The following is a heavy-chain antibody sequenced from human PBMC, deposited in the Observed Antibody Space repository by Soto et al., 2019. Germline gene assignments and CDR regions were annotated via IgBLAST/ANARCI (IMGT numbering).Heavy chain of an antibody. Sequence: PSETLSLTCAVYGGSFSGYYWSWIRQPPGKGLEWIGEINHSGSTNYNPSLKSRVTISVDTSKNQFSLELSSVTAADTAVYYCARGPRVAARQVSLDYWGQGTLVTVSS. CDR1: GGSFSGYY. V-gene: IGHV4-34*01. J-gene: IGHJ4*02. CDR2: INHSGST. D-gene: IGHD6-6*01. CDR3: ARGPRVAARQVSLDY.